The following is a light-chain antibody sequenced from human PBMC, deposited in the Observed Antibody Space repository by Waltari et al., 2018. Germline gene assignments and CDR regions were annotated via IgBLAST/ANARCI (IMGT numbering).Light chain of an antibody. V-gene: IGLV2-14*03. J-gene: IGLJ3*02. CDR3: SSYTRSRTLV. CDR1: SRDVGGYNS. Sequence: QSALTQPASVSGSPGQSITISCTGTSRDVGGYNSVPWYQQHPGRAPQIIIFDVTYRPSGVSDRFSGSKSGNTASLTISGLQAEDEADYYCSSYTRSRTLVFGGGTRVTVL. CDR2: DVT.